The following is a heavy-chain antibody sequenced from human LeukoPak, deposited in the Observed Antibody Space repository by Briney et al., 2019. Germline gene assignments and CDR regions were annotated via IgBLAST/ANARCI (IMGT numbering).Heavy chain of an antibody. Sequence: PGGSLRLSCAASGFTFSSYAMSWVRQAPGKGLEWVSAISGSGGSTYYADSVKGRFTISRDNSKNTLYLQMNSLRAVDTAVYYCARANSQQLVLSDAFDIWGQGTMVTVSS. CDR1: GFTFSSYA. D-gene: IGHD6-13*01. V-gene: IGHV3-23*01. CDR3: ARANSQQLVLSDAFDI. J-gene: IGHJ3*02. CDR2: ISGSGGST.